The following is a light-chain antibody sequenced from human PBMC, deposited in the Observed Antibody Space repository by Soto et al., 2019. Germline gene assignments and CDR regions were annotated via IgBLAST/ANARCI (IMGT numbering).Light chain of an antibody. J-gene: IGKJ1*01. CDR2: GAS. CDR1: QGISQY. CDR3: QHYGGSPPWT. Sequence: DIQMTQSPSAMSASVGDRVTITCRASQGISQYLAWFQQRPGQVPKRLIYGASTLQSGVPSRFSGSGSVTDFTLSLSRLEPEDFAVHSCQHYGGSPPWTFGQGTNVEI. V-gene: IGKV1-17*03.